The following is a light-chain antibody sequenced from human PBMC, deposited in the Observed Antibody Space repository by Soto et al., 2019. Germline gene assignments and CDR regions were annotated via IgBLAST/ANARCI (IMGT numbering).Light chain of an antibody. CDR2: AAS. V-gene: IGKV1-17*02. CDR1: QAIRDD. Sequence: DIQMTQSPSSLSASVGDRVTITCRASQAIRDDLNWYQQKPGKAPKRLIYAASSLQSGVPSRFSGSGSETEFTLTVSDLQPEDSATYYCRQHNSRPPWTFGQGTKVEIK. CDR3: RQHNSRPPWT. J-gene: IGKJ1*01.